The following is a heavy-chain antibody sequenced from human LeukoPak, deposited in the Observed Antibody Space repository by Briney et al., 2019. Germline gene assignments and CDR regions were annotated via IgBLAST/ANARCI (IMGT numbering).Heavy chain of an antibody. V-gene: IGHV6-1*01. CDR2: TYYRSKWYN. J-gene: IGHJ5*02. CDR3: ARASLLELLSWFDP. Sequence: SQTLSLTCAISGDSVSSNSAAWNWIRQSPSRGLEWLGRTYYRSKWYNDYAVSVKSRITINPDTSKSQFSLQLNSVTPEDTAVYYCARASLLELLSWFDPWGQGTLVTVSS. D-gene: IGHD1-7*01. CDR1: GDSVSSNSAA.